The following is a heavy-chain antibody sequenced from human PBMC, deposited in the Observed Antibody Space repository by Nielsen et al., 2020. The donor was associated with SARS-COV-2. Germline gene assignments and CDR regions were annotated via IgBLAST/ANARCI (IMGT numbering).Heavy chain of an antibody. V-gene: IGHV4-59*12. CDR3: ARGRNVAAAGRYMDV. CDR2: IYYSGST. D-gene: IGHD6-13*01. CDR1: GGSISSYY. J-gene: IGHJ6*03. Sequence: SETLSLTCTVSGGSISSYYWSWIRQPPGKGLEWIGYIYYSGSTNYNPSLKSRVTISVDTSKNQFSLKLSSVTAADTAVYYCARGRNVAAAGRYMDVWGKGTTVTVSS.